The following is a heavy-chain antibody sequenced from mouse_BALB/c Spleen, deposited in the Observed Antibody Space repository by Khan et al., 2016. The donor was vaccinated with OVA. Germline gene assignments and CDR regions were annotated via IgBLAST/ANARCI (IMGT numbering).Heavy chain of an antibody. J-gene: IGHJ2*01. CDR3: ARSNYYGYSFDY. V-gene: IGHV3-2*02. Sequence: EVQLQESGPGLVKPSPSLSLTCTVTGYSITSGYAWNWIRQFPGNKLEWMGYISYSGFTNYNPSLKSRISITRDTSKNPFFLQLSSVTSEDTATYACARSNYYGYSFDYWGQGAALTVSS. CDR1: GYSITSGYA. CDR2: ISYSGFT. D-gene: IGHD1-1*01.